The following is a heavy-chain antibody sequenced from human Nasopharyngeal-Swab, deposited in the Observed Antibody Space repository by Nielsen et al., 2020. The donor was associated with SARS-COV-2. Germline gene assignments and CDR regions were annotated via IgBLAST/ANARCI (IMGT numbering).Heavy chain of an antibody. CDR3: AKGGSAEWLAFSYYGMDV. J-gene: IGHJ6*02. Sequence: GESLKISCAASGFTFSSYAMRWVRQAPGKGLEWVSAISGSGGSTYYADSVKGRFTISRDNSKNTLYLQMNSLRAEDTAVYYCAKGGSAEWLAFSYYGMDVWGQGTTVTVSS. D-gene: IGHD6-19*01. CDR2: ISGSGGST. V-gene: IGHV3-23*01. CDR1: GFTFSSYA.